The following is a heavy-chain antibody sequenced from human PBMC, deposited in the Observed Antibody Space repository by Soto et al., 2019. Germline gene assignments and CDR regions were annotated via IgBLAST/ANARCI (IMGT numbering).Heavy chain of an antibody. CDR3: ARDGLAYCGGDCPLDY. CDR1: GFTFSSYA. V-gene: IGHV3-64*01. CDR2: ISSNGGST. J-gene: IGHJ4*02. Sequence: GGSLRLSCAAPGFTFSSYAMHWVRQAPGKGLEYVSAISSNGGSTYYANSVKGRFTISRDNSKNTLYLQMGSLRAEDMAVYYCARDGLAYCGGDCPLDYWGQGTLVTVSS. D-gene: IGHD2-21*02.